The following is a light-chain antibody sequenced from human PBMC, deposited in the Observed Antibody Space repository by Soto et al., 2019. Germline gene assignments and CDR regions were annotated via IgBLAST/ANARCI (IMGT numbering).Light chain of an antibody. CDR2: GAS. CDR3: QKYNGAPWT. CDR1: QIISSTY. Sequence: DIVLTQSPGTLSLSPGERATLSCRASQIISSTYLGWYQQKPGQAPRLLIYGASSRATGIPDRFSGSGSGTDFNLTISRLEPEDVATYYCQKYNGAPWTFGQGTKVEIK. V-gene: IGKV3-20*01. J-gene: IGKJ1*01.